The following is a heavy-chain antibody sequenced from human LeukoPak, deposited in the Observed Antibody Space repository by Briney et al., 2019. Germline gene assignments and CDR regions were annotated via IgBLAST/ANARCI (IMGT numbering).Heavy chain of an antibody. D-gene: IGHD1-26*01. CDR2: IYYSGST. V-gene: IGHV4-39*07. CDR3: AREAGGGRYDYYYYYMDV. CDR1: GASISSSSYY. Sequence: SETLSLTCTVSGASISSSSYYWGWIRQPPGKGLEWIGSIYYSGSTYYNPSLKSRVTISVDTSKNQFSLKLSSVTAADTAVYYCAREAGGGRYDYYYYYMDVWGKGTTVTVSS. J-gene: IGHJ6*03.